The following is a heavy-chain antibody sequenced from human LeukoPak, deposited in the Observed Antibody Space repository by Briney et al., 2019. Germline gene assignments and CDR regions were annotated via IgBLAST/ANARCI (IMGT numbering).Heavy chain of an antibody. V-gene: IGHV3-23*01. J-gene: IGHJ4*02. Sequence: GGSLRLSCAASGFTFSSYAMSWVRQAPGMGLAWVSAISGSGGSAYYADSVKGRFTISRDTSKNTLYLQMNSLRAEDTAVYYCARGRYYDNSVYYYFDYWGQGTLVTVSS. CDR1: GFTFSSYA. CDR2: ISGSGGSA. D-gene: IGHD3-22*01. CDR3: ARGRYYDNSVYYYFDY.